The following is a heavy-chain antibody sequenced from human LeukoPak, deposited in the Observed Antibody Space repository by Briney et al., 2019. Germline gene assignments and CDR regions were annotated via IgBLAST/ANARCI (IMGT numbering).Heavy chain of an antibody. CDR1: GYSFTNYW. Sequence: GDSLRISCKGSGYSFTNYWIGWVRQMPGKGLEWMGIIYPGDSDIRYSPSFQGRVTISVDKSISTVYLQWSSLKASDTALYYCARDGPVPATADAFDFWGQGTMVTVSS. V-gene: IGHV5-51*01. CDR3: ARDGPVPATADAFDF. J-gene: IGHJ3*01. D-gene: IGHD2-2*01. CDR2: IYPGDSDI.